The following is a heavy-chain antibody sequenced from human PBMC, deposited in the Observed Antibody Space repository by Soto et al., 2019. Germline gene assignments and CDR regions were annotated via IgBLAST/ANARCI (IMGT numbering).Heavy chain of an antibody. CDR2: ISGSGGST. V-gene: IGHV3-23*01. Sequence: LRLSCAASGLTFSSYAMTWVRQAPGKGLEWVSSISGSGGSTYYADSVKGRFTISRDNSKNTLYLQMNSLRAEDTAVYYCVQAYWDYWVQGTLVPVAS. CDR3: VQAYWDY. J-gene: IGHJ4*02. CDR1: GLTFSSYA. D-gene: IGHD2-8*02.